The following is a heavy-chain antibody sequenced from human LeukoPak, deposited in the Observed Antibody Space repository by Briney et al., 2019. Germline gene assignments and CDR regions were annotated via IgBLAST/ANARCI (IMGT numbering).Heavy chain of an antibody. CDR2: IIPIFGTA. J-gene: IGHJ4*02. CDR1: GGTFSSYA. V-gene: IGHV1-69*13. Sequence: ASVKVSCKASGGTFSSYAISWVRQAPGQGLERMGGIIPIFGTANYAQKFQGRVTITADESTSTAYMELSSLRSEDTAVYYCARDVRLGELSLPYYFDYWGQGTLVTVSS. D-gene: IGHD3-16*02. CDR3: ARDVRLGELSLPYYFDY.